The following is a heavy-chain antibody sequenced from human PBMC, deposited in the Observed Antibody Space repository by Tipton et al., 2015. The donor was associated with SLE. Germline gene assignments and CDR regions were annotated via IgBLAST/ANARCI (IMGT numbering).Heavy chain of an antibody. Sequence: SLRLSCAASGFTFISYGMHWVRQAPGKGLEWVALIWYDGSNKYYADSVKGRFTISRDNSKSTLYLEMNSLRAEDTAVYYCAKDRSGWDPNWYFDLWGRGTLVTVSS. CDR1: GFTFISYG. J-gene: IGHJ2*01. CDR3: AKDRSGWDPNWYFDL. D-gene: IGHD6-19*01. V-gene: IGHV3-30*02. CDR2: IWYDGSNK.